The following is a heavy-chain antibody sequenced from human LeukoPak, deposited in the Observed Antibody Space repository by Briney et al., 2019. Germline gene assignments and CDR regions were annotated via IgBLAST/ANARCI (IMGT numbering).Heavy chain of an antibody. J-gene: IGHJ6*03. D-gene: IGHD4-11*01. CDR3: ARGNSKLNYYYYYMDV. Sequence: SETLSLTCTVSGGSISSYYWSWIRQPPGKGLEWIGNIYYSGSTNYNPSLESRVTISVDTSKNQFSLKLSSVTAADTAVYYCARGNSKLNYYYYYMDVWGKGTTVTVSS. CDR1: GGSISSYY. V-gene: IGHV4-59*01. CDR2: IYYSGST.